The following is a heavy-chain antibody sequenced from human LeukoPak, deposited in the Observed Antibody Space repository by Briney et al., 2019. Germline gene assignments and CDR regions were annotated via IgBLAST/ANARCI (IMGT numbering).Heavy chain of an antibody. V-gene: IGHV1-2*02. CDR1: GYTFTGYY. CDR2: INPNSGGT. J-gene: IGHJ5*02. Sequence: ASVKVSCKASGYTFTGYYMHWVRQAPGQGLEWMGWINPNSGGTNYAQMFQGRVTMTRDTSISTAYMELSRLRSDDTAVYYCARGRRSNYADWFDPWGQGTLVTVSS. D-gene: IGHD4-11*01. CDR3: ARGRRSNYADWFDP.